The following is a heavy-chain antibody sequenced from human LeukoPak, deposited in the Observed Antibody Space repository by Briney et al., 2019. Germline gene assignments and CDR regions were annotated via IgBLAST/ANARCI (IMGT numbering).Heavy chain of an antibody. Sequence: HGESLKISCKGSGYSFTSYWIGWVRQLPGKGLEWMGIIYPGDSDTRYSPSFQGQVTISADKSISTAYLQWSSLKASDTAMYYCARLPLTMIVVVTWFGFDYWGQGTLVTVSS. V-gene: IGHV5-51*01. CDR1: GYSFTSYW. J-gene: IGHJ4*02. CDR2: IYPGDSDT. D-gene: IGHD3-22*01. CDR3: ARLPLTMIVVVTWFGFDY.